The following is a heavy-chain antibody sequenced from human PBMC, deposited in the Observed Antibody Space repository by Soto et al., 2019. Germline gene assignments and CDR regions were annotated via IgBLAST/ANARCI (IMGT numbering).Heavy chain of an antibody. D-gene: IGHD3-22*01. CDR2: INSDGSGT. CDR1: GFTFSSYW. J-gene: IGHJ4*02. Sequence: GGSLRLACAASGFTFSSYWMHWVRQAPGKGLVWVSRINSDGSGTSYADSVKGRFTISRDNAKNTLYLQMNSLRAEDTAVYYCAIRASYYDSSGHFDYWGQGTLVTVSS. V-gene: IGHV3-74*01. CDR3: AIRASYYDSSGHFDY.